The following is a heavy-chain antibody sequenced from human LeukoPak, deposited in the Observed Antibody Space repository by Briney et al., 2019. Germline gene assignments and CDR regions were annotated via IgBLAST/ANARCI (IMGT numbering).Heavy chain of an antibody. J-gene: IGHJ4*02. V-gene: IGHV1-2*02. CDR2: INPNSGGT. CDR3: ARPHAHYDSSGYYDY. CDR1: GYTFTGYY. D-gene: IGHD3-22*01. Sequence: GASVKVSCKASGYTFTGYYVHWVRQAPGQGLEWMGWINPNSGGTNYAQKFQGRVTMTRDTSISTAYMELSRLRSDDTAVYYCARPHAHYDSSGYYDYWGQGTLVTVSS.